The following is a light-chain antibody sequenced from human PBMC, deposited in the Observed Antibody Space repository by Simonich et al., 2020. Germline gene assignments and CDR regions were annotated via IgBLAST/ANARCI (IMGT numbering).Light chain of an antibody. V-gene: IGLV2-23*01. CDR2: EGS. J-gene: IGLJ2*01. CDR1: SIDVGGYNL. CDR3: CSYAGSSTLV. Sequence: QSALTQPASVSGSPGQSITISCTGTSIDVGGYNLVSWYQQHPGKAPKLMIYEGSKRPSGVSNRFSGSKSGNTASLTISGLQAEDEADYYCCSYAGSSTLVFGGGTKLTVL.